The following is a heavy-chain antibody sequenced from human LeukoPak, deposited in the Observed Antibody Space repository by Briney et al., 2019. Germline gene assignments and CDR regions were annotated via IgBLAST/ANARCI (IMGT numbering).Heavy chain of an antibody. CDR1: GFAFSSYA. Sequence: GGSLRLSCAASGFAFSSYAMSWVRQAPGKGLEWVSAISGSGGSTYYADSVKGRFTISRDNSKNTLYLQMNSLRAEDTAVYYCAKDHRDTMTFDYWGQGTLVTVSS. D-gene: IGHD3-22*01. V-gene: IGHV3-23*01. CDR3: AKDHRDTMTFDY. J-gene: IGHJ4*02. CDR2: ISGSGGST.